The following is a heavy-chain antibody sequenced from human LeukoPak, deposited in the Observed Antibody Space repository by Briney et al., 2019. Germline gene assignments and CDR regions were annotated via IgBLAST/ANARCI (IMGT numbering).Heavy chain of an antibody. J-gene: IGHJ4*02. Sequence: GGSLRLSCAASGFTFSSYAMSWVRQAPGKGLEWVSAISGSGGSAYYADSVKGRFTISRDNSKNTLYLQMNSLRAEDTAVYYCAKDGLLDYGSGSYVAYWGQGTLVTVSS. V-gene: IGHV3-23*01. D-gene: IGHD3-10*01. CDR1: GFTFSSYA. CDR2: ISGSGGSA. CDR3: AKDGLLDYGSGSYVAY.